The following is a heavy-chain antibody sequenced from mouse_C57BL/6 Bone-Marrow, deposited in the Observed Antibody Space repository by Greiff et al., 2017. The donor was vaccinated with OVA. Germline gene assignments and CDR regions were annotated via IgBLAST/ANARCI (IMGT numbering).Heavy chain of an antibody. D-gene: IGHD1-1*01. CDR2: ISYSGST. V-gene: IGHV3-1*01. CDR1: GYSITSGYD. Sequence: EVKLVESGPGMVKPSQSLSLTCTVTGYSITSGYDWHWIRHFPGNKLEWMGYISYSGSTNYNPSLKSRISITHDTSKNHFFLKLDSVTTEDTATYYCARELRFYYFDYWGQGTTLTGSS. J-gene: IGHJ2*01. CDR3: ARELRFYYFDY.